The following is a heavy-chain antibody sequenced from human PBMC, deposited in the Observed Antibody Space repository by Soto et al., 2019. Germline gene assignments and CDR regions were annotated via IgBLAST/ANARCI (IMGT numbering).Heavy chain of an antibody. Sequence: QVQLVQSGAEVKKPGSSVKVSCKASGGTFSSYAISWVRQAPGQGLEWMGGIIPIFGTANYAQKFQGRVTITADESASTAYMELGNRRSEDTAVYYCASLRDGYNWVPFDYWGQGTLVTVSS. CDR1: GGTFSSYA. CDR2: IIPIFGTA. D-gene: IGHD5-12*01. J-gene: IGHJ4*02. V-gene: IGHV1-69*12. CDR3: ASLRDGYNWVPFDY.